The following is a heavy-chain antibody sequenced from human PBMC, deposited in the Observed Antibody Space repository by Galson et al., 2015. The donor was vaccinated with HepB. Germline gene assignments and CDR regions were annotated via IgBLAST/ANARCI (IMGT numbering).Heavy chain of an antibody. CDR2: ISSSSSYT. Sequence: SLRLSCAASGFTFSDYFMSWIRQAPGKGLEWVSYISSSSSYTNYADSVRGRFTISRDNAKNSLYLQMNSLRAEDTAVYYCARIVDYYDSSGYAHWGQGTLVTVSS. J-gene: IGHJ4*02. V-gene: IGHV3-11*06. D-gene: IGHD3-22*01. CDR3: ARIVDYYDSSGYAH. CDR1: GFTFSDYF.